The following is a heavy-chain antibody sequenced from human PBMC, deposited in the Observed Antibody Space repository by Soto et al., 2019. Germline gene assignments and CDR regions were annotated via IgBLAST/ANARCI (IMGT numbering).Heavy chain of an antibody. D-gene: IGHD1-1*01. CDR3: AKDSVPGAGKVARDY. J-gene: IGHJ4*02. V-gene: IGHV3-23*01. CDR2: IAGGGDGI. CDR1: GFTFSAYA. Sequence: EVQLLESGGGLVQPGGSLRLSCAASGFTFSAYAMTWIRQAPGKGLEFVADIAGGGDGIKYTNSVQGRFTISRDNCRHTLYLQMNDLRADDTATYYCAKDSVPGAGKVARDYWGLGTLVTVAS.